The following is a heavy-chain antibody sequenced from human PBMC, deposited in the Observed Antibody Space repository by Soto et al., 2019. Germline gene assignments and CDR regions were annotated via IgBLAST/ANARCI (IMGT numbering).Heavy chain of an antibody. Sequence: SVKVSCKASGVTFSSYAISWVRQAPGQGLEWMGGIIPIFGTANYAQKFQGRVTITADESTSTAYMELSSLRSEDTAVYYCASSHPQLRGNDYWGQGTLVTVSS. CDR1: GVTFSSYA. CDR2: IIPIFGTA. J-gene: IGHJ4*02. CDR3: ASSHPQLRGNDY. V-gene: IGHV1-69*13.